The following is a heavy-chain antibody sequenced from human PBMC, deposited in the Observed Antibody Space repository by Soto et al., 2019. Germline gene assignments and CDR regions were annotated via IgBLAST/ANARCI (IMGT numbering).Heavy chain of an antibody. CDR3: AREIKTNLGDAFDI. V-gene: IGHV3-66*01. D-gene: IGHD7-27*01. CDR1: GFTVSSNY. Sequence: GGSLILSCAASGFTVSSNYMSWVRQAPGKGLEWVSVIYSGGSTYYADSVKGRFTISRDNSKNTLYLQMNSLRAEDTAVYYCAREIKTNLGDAFDIWGQGTMVTVSS. CDR2: IYSGGST. J-gene: IGHJ3*02.